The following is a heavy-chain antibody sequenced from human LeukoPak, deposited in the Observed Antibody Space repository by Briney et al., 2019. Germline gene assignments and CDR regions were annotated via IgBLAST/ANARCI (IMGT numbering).Heavy chain of an antibody. CDR1: GYTLTELS. J-gene: IGHJ5*02. D-gene: IGHD3-3*01. CDR2: FDPEDGET. Sequence: ASVKVSCKVSGYTLTELSMHWVRQAPGKGLEWMGGFDPEDGETIHTQKFQGRVTMTEDTSTDTAYMELSSLRSEDTAVYYCATDLRFLEWLSGGVGWFDPWGQGTLVTVSS. CDR3: ATDLRFLEWLSGGVGWFDP. V-gene: IGHV1-24*01.